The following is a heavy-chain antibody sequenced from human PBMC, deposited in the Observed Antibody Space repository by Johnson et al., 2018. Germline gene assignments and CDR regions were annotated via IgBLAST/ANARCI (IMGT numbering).Heavy chain of an antibody. CDR3: ARDYHYYYGMDV. V-gene: IGHV3-11*01. Sequence: QVQLVESGGGLVKXGGSXRLXCAASGFTFSDYYMSWIRQAPGKGLAWVSYISSSGSTIYYADSVKGRFTISRDNAKNSLYLQMNSLGAEDTAVYYCARDYHYYYGMDVWGQGTTVTVSS. J-gene: IGHJ6*02. CDR1: GFTFSDYY. CDR2: ISSSGSTI.